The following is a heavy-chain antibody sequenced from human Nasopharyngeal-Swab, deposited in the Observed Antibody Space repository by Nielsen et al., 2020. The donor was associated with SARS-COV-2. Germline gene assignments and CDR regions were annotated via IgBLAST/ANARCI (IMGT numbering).Heavy chain of an antibody. CDR1: GCIFNDYS. Sequence: VSCTYCGCIFNDYSIHWVRQAPGQGLEWMGRIDPNTGGTSSAQIFQGRVTMTRDTSISTVYIEVTSLTSDDTAVYYCARALSARTTFNCLGPWGQGTRVTVSS. D-gene: IGHD4-17*01. CDR3: ARALSARTTFNCLGP. V-gene: IGHV1-2*06. CDR2: IDPNTGGT. J-gene: IGHJ5*02.